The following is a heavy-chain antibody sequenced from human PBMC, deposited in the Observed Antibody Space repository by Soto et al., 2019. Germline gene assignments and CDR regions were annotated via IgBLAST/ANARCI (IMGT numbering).Heavy chain of an antibody. V-gene: IGHV3-9*01. CDR3: AKGGPDGFCSGGRCYFDY. D-gene: IGHD2-15*01. CDR1: GFTFDDYA. Sequence: EVQLVESGGGLVQPGRSLRLSCAASGFTFDDYAMHWVRRVPGKGLEWVSSISWNSNIIGYADSVKGRFTISRDNAKNSLYLQMNSLRPEDTALYYCAKGGPDGFCSGGRCYFDYWGQGTLVTGSS. J-gene: IGHJ4*02. CDR2: ISWNSNII.